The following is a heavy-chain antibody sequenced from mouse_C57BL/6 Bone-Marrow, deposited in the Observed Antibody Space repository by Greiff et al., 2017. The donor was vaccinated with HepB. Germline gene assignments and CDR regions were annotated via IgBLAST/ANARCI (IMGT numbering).Heavy chain of an antibody. CDR1: GFTFSNYW. D-gene: IGHD1-1*01. J-gene: IGHJ2*01. V-gene: IGHV6-3*01. CDR2: IRLKSDNYAT. Sequence: EVKLQESGGGLVQPGGSMKLSCVASGFTFSNYWMNWVRQSPEKGLEWVAQIRLKSDNYATHYAESVKGRFTISRDDSKSSVYLQMNNLRAEDTGIYYCTGVTTVVATDYWGQGTTLTVSS. CDR3: TGVTTVVATDY.